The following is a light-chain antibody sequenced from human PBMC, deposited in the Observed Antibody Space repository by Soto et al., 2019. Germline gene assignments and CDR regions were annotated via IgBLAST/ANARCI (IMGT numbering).Light chain of an antibody. J-gene: IGKJ5*01. Sequence: EIVMTQSPVTLSLSPGERATLSCRARQSVSSNLVWYQQKPGLAPRLLIYGASTRATGIPARFSGSGSGTEFTLTISSLQSEDFAVYYCQQYNNWPLTFGQGTRLEI. V-gene: IGKV3-15*01. CDR1: QSVSSN. CDR3: QQYNNWPLT. CDR2: GAS.